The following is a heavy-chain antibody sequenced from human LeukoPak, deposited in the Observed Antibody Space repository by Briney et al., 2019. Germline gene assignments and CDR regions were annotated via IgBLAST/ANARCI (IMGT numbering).Heavy chain of an antibody. CDR1: GGSISSYY. J-gene: IGHJ3*02. CDR3: ARYRAFDI. Sequence: PSETLSLTCTVSGGSISSYYWSWIRQPAGKGLEWIGYIYNSGNTNYNPSLKSRVTISVDTSKNQFSLKLTSVTAADTAVYYCARYRAFDIWGRGTLVTVSS. CDR2: IYNSGNT. V-gene: IGHV4-59*01.